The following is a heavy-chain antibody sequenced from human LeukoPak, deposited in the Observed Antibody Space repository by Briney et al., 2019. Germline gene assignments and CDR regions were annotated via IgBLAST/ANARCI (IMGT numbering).Heavy chain of an antibody. CDR1: GGSISSYY. CDR2: IYTSGST. Sequence: PSETLSLTCTVSGGSISSYYWSWIRQPAGKGLEWIGRIYTSGSTNYNPSLKSRVTMSVDTSKNQFSLKLSSVTAADTAVYYCARVTWNYYYHYYDIDVWGQGTTVTVSS. D-gene: IGHD1-7*01. J-gene: IGHJ6*02. V-gene: IGHV4-4*07. CDR3: ARVTWNYYYHYYDIDV.